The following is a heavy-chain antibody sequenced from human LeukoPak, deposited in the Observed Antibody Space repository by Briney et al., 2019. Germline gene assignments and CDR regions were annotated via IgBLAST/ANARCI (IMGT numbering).Heavy chain of an antibody. CDR1: GFTFSSYG. CDR3: ATHYYDSRGYDVGYYFDY. CDR2: ISYDGSNK. Sequence: GGSLRLSCAASGFTFSSYGMHWVRQAPGKGLEWVAVISYDGSNKYYADSVKGRFSISRDNAKSSLYLQMNSLRAEDTAVYYCATHYYDSRGYDVGYYFDYWGQGTLVTVSS. V-gene: IGHV3-30*03. D-gene: IGHD3-22*01. J-gene: IGHJ4*02.